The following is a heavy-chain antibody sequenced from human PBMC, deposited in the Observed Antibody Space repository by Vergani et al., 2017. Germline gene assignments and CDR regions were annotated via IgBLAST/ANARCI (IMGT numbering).Heavy chain of an antibody. Sequence: EVQLVESGGGLVQPGGSLRLSCAASGFTFSSYWMSWVRQAPGKGLEWVANIKQDGSEKYYVDSVKGRFTISRDNAKNSLYLQMNSLIAEDTAVYYCARDHNGWSPSDFQNWGQGTLVTVSS. CDR3: ARDHNGWSPSDFQN. V-gene: IGHV3-7*03. CDR1: GFTFSSYW. CDR2: IKQDGSEK. D-gene: IGHD2-15*01. J-gene: IGHJ1*01.